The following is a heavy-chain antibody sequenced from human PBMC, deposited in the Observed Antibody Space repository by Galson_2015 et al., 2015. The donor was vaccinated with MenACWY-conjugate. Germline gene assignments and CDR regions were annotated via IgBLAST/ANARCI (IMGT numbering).Heavy chain of an antibody. CDR1: GYSFTSYW. CDR3: ARERYSSGWSNYYYYGMDV. D-gene: IGHD6-19*01. CDR2: IDPSDSYT. J-gene: IGHJ6*02. Sequence: QSGAEVKKPGESLRISCKGSGYSFTSYWISWVRQMPGKGLEWMGRIDPSDSYTNYSPSFQGHVTISADKSISTAYLQWSSLKASDTAMYYCARERYSSGWSNYYYYGMDVWGQGTTVTVSS. V-gene: IGHV5-10-1*01.